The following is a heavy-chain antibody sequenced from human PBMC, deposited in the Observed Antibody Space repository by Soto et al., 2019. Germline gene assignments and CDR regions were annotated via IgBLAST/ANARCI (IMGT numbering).Heavy chain of an antibody. J-gene: IGHJ4*02. CDR1: GCTFSSSA. CDR3: ARVATLQMVRGREYYFEC. V-gene: IGHV1-69*06. CDR2: IIPMFETP. D-gene: IGHD6-13*01. Sequence: SVKVSCKACGCTFSSSAISWVRQAAGQGREWMGGIIPMFETPSYAQKFQGRLTITADKSTNTAYMELRRLRGEDTAVFYCARVATLQMVRGREYYFECWGQGTLVNLSS.